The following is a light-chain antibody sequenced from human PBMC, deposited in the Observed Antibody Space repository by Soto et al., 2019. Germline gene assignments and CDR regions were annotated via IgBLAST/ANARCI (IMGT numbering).Light chain of an antibody. CDR2: DVS. CDR3: SSYTSCSTLPYV. V-gene: IGLV2-14*01. J-gene: IGLJ1*01. Sequence: QSVRTQPASVSGSPGQSITISCTGTSSDVGGYNYVSWYQQHPGKAPKLMIYDVSNRPSGVSNRFSGSKSGNTASLTISGLQAEDDSDYYCSSYTSCSTLPYVFGTGTVVTDL. CDR1: SSDVGGYNY.